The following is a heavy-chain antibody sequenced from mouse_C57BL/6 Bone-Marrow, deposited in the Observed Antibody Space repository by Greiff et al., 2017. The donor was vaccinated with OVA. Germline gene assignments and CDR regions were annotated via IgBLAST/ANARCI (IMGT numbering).Heavy chain of an antibody. Sequence: VQLQQPGAELVRPGTSVKLSCKASGYTFTSYWMHWVKQRPGQGLEWIGVIDPSDSYTNYNQKFKGKATLTVDTSSSTAYMQLRSLTSEDSAVYYCARWAYYGPFAYWGQGTLVTVSA. D-gene: IGHD1-1*01. CDR3: ARWAYYGPFAY. CDR1: GYTFTSYW. V-gene: IGHV1-59*01. CDR2: IDPSDSYT. J-gene: IGHJ3*01.